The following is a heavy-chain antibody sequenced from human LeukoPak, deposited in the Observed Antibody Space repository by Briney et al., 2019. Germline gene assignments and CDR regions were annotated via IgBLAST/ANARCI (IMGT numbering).Heavy chain of an antibody. V-gene: IGHV3-21*01. J-gene: IGHJ4*02. CDR3: ARCTTGRTFGSLREIKRSREIDY. D-gene: IGHD1-1*01. CDR2: ISSSSSNI. CDR1: GFTFSSYS. Sequence: PGGSLRLSCAASGFTFSSYSMYWVRQAPGKGLEWVSSISSSSSNIYYADSVKGRFTISRDNAKNSLYLQMNSLRVEDTAVYYCARCTTGRTFGSLREIKRSREIDYWGQGTLVTVSS.